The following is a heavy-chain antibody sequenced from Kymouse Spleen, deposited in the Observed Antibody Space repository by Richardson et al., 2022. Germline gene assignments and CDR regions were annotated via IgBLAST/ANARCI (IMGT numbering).Heavy chain of an antibody. CDR1: GFTFSSYS. D-gene: IGHD4-11,IGHD4-11*01. V-gene: IGHV3-21*03. Sequence: EVQLVESGGGLVKPGGSLRLSCAASGFTFSSYSMNWVRQAPGKGLEWVSSISSSSSYIYYADSVKGRFTISRDNAKNSLYLQMNSLRAEDTAVYYCARDRAVTSSHYYYYYGMDVWGQGTTVTVSS. CDR3: ARDRAVTSSHYYYYYGMDV. J-gene: IGHJ6*02. CDR2: ISSSSSYI.